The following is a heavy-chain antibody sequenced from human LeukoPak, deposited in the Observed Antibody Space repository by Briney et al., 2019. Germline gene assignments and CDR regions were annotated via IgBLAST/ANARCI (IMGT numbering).Heavy chain of an antibody. J-gene: IGHJ5*02. D-gene: IGHD3-10*01. CDR2: IYYSGST. CDR3: ARGKSYSNWFDP. Sequence: SETLSLTCTVSGGSISSGNYYWSWIRQPPGKGLEWIGYIYYSGSTYYNTSLKSRVTISVDTSKNQFSLKLSSVTAADTAEYYCARGKSYSNWFDPWGQGTLVTVSS. CDR1: GGSISSGNYY. V-gene: IGHV4-30-4*08.